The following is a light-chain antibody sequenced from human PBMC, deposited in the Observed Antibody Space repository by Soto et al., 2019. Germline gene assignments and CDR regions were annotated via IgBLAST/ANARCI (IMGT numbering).Light chain of an antibody. CDR2: GAS. CDR3: QQYGSSPLT. J-gene: IGKJ4*01. CDR1: QSVSSSY. Sequence: EVVLTQSPGTLSLSPGEGATLSCRASQSVSSSYLAWYQQKAGQAPRLLISGASSRASGMPDRFSGSGSGTDFTLTIGRLEPEDFAMYYCQQYGSSPLTFGGGTKVEIK. V-gene: IGKV3-20*01.